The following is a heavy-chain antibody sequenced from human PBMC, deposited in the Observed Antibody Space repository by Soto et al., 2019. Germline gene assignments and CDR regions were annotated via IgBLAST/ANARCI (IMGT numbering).Heavy chain of an antibody. V-gene: IGHV3-30-3*01. CDR1: GFTFSSYA. CDR2: ISYDGSNK. J-gene: IGHJ6*02. Sequence: GGSLRLSCAASGFTFSSYAMHWVRQAPGKGLEWVAVISYDGSNKYYADSVKGRFTISRDNSKNTLYLQMNSLRAEDTAVYYCARERVLSALKADRKLYYYYGLDVWGQGTTVTVSS. D-gene: IGHD2-15*01. CDR3: ARERVLSALKADRKLYYYYGLDV.